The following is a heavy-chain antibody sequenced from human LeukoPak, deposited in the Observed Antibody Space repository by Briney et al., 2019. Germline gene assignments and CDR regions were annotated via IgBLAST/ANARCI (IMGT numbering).Heavy chain of an antibody. J-gene: IGHJ4*02. CDR2: INHSGST. CDR3: ARAQPKYSSGWYGSRYHFDY. V-gene: IGHV4-34*01. D-gene: IGHD6-19*01. CDR1: GGSFSGYY. Sequence: SETLSLTCAVYGGSFSGYYWSWIRQPPGRGLEWIGEINHSGSTNYNPSLKSRVTISVDTSKNQFSLKLSSVTAADTAVYYCARAQPKYSSGWYGSRYHFDYWGQGTLVTVSS.